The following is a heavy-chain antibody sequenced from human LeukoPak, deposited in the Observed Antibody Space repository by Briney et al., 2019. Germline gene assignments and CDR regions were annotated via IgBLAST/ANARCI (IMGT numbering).Heavy chain of an antibody. Sequence: SETLSLTCAVYGXSFRDYYWSWIRQPPGKGLEWIGEINHRGSTNYNPSLKSRVTISVDTSKNQFSLKLSSVTAADTAVYYCARRGWGNLDYWGQGTLVIVSS. V-gene: IGHV4-34*01. D-gene: IGHD1-26*01. CDR3: ARRGWGNLDY. CDR2: INHRGST. CDR1: GXSFRDYY. J-gene: IGHJ4*02.